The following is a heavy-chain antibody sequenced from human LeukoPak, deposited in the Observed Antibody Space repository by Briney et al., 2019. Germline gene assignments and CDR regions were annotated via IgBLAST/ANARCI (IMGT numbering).Heavy chain of an antibody. J-gene: IGHJ6*03. Sequence: GSSVKVSCKASGGTFSSYTISWVRQAPGQGLECMGRIIPILGIANYAQKFQGRVTITADKSTSTAYMELSSLRSEDTAVYYCARGNLCYMDVWGKRTTVTVSS. CDR2: IIPILGIA. V-gene: IGHV1-69*02. CDR1: GGTFSSYT. CDR3: ARGNLCYMDV.